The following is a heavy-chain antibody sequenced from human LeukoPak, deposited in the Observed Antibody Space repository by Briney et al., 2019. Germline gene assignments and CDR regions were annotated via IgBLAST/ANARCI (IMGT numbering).Heavy chain of an antibody. J-gene: IGHJ4*02. CDR2: ISAYNGNT. CDR1: GYTFTSYG. V-gene: IGHV1-18*01. D-gene: IGHD3-16*01. CDR3: ARDADYDYVWGTNDY. Sequence: ASVKVSCKASGYTFTSYGISWVRQAPGQGLEWMGWISAYNGNTNYAQKLQGRFTMTTDTSTSTAYMELRSLRSDDTAVYYCARDADYDYVWGTNDYWGQGTLVTVSS.